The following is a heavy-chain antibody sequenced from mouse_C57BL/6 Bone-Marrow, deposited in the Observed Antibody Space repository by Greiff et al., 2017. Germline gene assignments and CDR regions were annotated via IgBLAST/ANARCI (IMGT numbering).Heavy chain of an antibody. D-gene: IGHD1-1*01. Sequence: EVKLVESGGGLVQPGGSLKLSCAASGFTFSDYYMYWVRQTPEKRLEWVAYISNGGGSTYYTDTVKGRFTISRDNAKNTLYLHMSRLKSEDTAMYYCARFYHYYAMDYWGQGTSVTVSS. CDR1: GFTFSDYY. J-gene: IGHJ4*01. CDR3: ARFYHYYAMDY. V-gene: IGHV5-12*01. CDR2: ISNGGGST.